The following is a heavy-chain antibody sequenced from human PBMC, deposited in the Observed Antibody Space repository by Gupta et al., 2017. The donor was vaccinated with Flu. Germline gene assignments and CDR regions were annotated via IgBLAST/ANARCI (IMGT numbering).Heavy chain of an antibody. D-gene: IGHD1-26*01. Sequence: YAMSWVRQAPGKGLEWLSSIPGSGSTTFYADSVKGRFIISRDNFKSTVYLHLNSLGAEDTAIFYCAKAKNWVGTFYLWGRGTLVTGSS. J-gene: IGHJ2*01. CDR1: YA. CDR3: AKAKNWVGTFYL. CDR2: IPGSGSTT. V-gene: IGHV3-23*01.